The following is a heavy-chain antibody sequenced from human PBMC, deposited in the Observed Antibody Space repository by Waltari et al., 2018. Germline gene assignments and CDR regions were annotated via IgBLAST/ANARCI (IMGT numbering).Heavy chain of an antibody. CDR1: GGTFSSYA. CDR3: ARGGATIFGVVLLYFDY. V-gene: IGHV1-69*04. D-gene: IGHD3-3*01. CDR2: IIPILGIA. J-gene: IGHJ4*02. Sequence: QVPLVQSGAEVKKPGSSVKVSGKASGGTFSSYAISWGRPAPGQGLEWMGGIIPILGIANYAQKFQGRVTITADESTSTAYMELSSLRSEDTAVYYCARGGATIFGVVLLYFDYWGQGTLVTVSS.